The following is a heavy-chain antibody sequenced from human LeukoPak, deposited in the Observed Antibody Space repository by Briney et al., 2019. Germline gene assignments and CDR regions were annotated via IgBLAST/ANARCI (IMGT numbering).Heavy chain of an antibody. CDR3: ARDYGYGSRYYYGMDV. CDR1: GGTFSSYA. Sequence: ASVKVSCKASGGTFSSYAISWVRQAPGQGLEWMGGIIPIFGTANYAQKFQGRVTITADESTSTAYMELSSLRSEDTAVYYCARDYGYGSRYYYGMDVWGQGTTVTVSS. CDR2: IIPIFGTA. J-gene: IGHJ6*02. V-gene: IGHV1-69*13. D-gene: IGHD5-18*01.